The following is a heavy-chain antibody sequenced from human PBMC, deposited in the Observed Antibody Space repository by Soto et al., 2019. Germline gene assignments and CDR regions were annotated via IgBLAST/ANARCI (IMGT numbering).Heavy chain of an antibody. Sequence: EVKLVESGGGLVQPGGSLRLSCAASGFTFSRYSMNWVRQAPGKGLEWVSYISSSSNSIYYADSVKGRFTISRDNAKNSLHLQMNSLRAEDTAVYYFASPVECSTTSCICWGQGTLVTVSS. V-gene: IGHV3-48*01. CDR3: ASPVECSTTSCIC. J-gene: IGHJ4*02. CDR1: GFTFSRYS. D-gene: IGHD2-2*01. CDR2: ISSSSNSI.